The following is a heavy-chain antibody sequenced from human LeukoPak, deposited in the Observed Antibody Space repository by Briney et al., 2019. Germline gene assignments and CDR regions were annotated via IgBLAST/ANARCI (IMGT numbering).Heavy chain of an antibody. CDR3: ARDGLLGYFDY. J-gene: IGHJ4*02. CDR1: GFTVSSNY. CDR2: VYSGGST. Sequence: GGSLRLSCAASGFTVSSNYMSWVRQAPGKGLEWVSIVYSGGSTYYADSVKGRFTISRDNSKNTLYLQMNSLRAEDTAVYYCARDGLLGYFDYWGQGTLVTVSS. V-gene: IGHV3-53*01.